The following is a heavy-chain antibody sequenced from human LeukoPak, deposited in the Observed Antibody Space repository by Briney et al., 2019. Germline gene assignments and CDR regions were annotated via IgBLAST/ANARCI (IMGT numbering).Heavy chain of an antibody. CDR1: GFTFSTSF. J-gene: IGHJ4*02. CDR3: ARALGYSSGWGVDY. V-gene: IGHV3-23*01. D-gene: IGHD6-19*01. Sequence: PGGSLRLSCAASGFTFSTSFMNWVRQAPGKGLEWVSTISGSGGSTYYADSVKGRFAISRDNSKNTLYLQVNSLRAEDTAVYYCARALGYSSGWGVDYWGQGILVTVSS. CDR2: ISGSGGST.